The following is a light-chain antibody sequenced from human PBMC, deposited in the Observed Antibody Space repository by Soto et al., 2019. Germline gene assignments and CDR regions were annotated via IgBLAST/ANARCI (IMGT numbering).Light chain of an antibody. CDR1: SSDVGNYNY. V-gene: IGLV2-14*01. J-gene: IGLJ1*01. Sequence: QSALTQPASVSGSPGQSITISCTGTSSDVGNYNYVSWYQQHPAKAPKLMIFEVSNRPSGISSRFSGSKSGNTASLTISGLQAEDEADYYCSSYTSSRNDVFGTGTKLTVL. CDR2: EVS. CDR3: SSYTSSRNDV.